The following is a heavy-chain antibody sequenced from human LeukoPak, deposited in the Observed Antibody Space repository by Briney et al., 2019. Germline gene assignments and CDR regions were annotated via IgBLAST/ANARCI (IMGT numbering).Heavy chain of an antibody. D-gene: IGHD3-10*01. V-gene: IGHV1-2*02. CDR2: INSNSGGT. CDR3: ARVVRITMVRGAYYFDY. CDR1: GYTFTSYG. Sequence: ASVKVSYKASGYTFTSYGISWVRQAPGQGLEWMGWINSNSGGTNYAQKFQGRVTMTRDTSISTAYMELSRLRSDDTAVYYGARVVRITMVRGAYYFDYWGQGTLVTVSS. J-gene: IGHJ4*02.